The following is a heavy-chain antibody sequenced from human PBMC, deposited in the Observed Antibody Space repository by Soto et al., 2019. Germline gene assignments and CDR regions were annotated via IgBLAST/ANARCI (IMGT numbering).Heavy chain of an antibody. V-gene: IGHV4-59*08. CDR2: IYYSGST. Sequence: QVQLQESGPGLVKPSETLSLTCTVSGGSISSYYWSWIRQPPGKGLEWIGYIYYSGSTNYNPSLKSRVTISVDTSKNQFSLKLSSVTAADTAVYYCARRWGATFDSWVQGTLVTVSS. J-gene: IGHJ4*02. D-gene: IGHD1-26*01. CDR1: GGSISSYY. CDR3: ARRWGATFDS.